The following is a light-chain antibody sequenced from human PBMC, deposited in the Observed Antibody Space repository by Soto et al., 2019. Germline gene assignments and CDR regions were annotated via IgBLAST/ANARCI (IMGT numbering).Light chain of an antibody. CDR3: QQRTNWPAIT. CDR1: QSVSSN. Sequence: EIVMTQSPATLSVSPGERATLSCQASQSVSSNLAWYQQKPGQAPRPLIYGASTRATGIPARFSGSGSGTEFTLTISSLQSEDFAVYYCQQRTNWPAITFGQGTRLAIK. V-gene: IGKV3-15*01. J-gene: IGKJ5*01. CDR2: GAS.